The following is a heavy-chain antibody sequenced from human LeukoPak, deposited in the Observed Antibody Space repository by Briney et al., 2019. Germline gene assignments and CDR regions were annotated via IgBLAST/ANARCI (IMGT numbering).Heavy chain of an antibody. Sequence: SETLSLTCSVSGYSISSGYYWGWIRQPPGKGLEWIGSFYHSGITYYNPSLKSRVTISVDTSKNQFSLKLSSVTAADTAVYYCARRRRLGAMVRNWFDPWGQGTLVTVSS. J-gene: IGHJ5*02. CDR3: ARRRRLGAMVRNWFDP. D-gene: IGHD5-18*01. CDR1: GYSISSGYY. V-gene: IGHV4-38-2*02. CDR2: FYHSGIT.